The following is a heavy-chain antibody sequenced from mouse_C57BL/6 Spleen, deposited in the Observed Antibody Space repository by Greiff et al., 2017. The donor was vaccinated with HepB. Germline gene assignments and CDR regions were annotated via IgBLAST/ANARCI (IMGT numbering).Heavy chain of an antibody. CDR2: ISYDGSN. Sequence: EVKLMESGPGLVKPSQSLSLTCSVTGYSITSGYYWNWIRQFPGNKLEWMGYISYDGSNNYNPSLKNRISITRDTSKNQFFLKLNSVTTEDTATYYCARRANSIYYGYHWYFDVWGTGTTVTVSS. D-gene: IGHD2-2*01. V-gene: IGHV3-6*01. CDR3: ARRANSIYYGYHWYFDV. J-gene: IGHJ1*03. CDR1: GYSITSGYY.